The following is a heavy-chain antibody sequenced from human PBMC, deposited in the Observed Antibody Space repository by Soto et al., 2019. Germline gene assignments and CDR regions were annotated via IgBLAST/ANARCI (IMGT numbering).Heavy chain of an antibody. Sequence: QVQLVKSGAEVKKPGSSVKVSCKASGGTFSSYAISWVRQAPGQGLEWMGGIIPIFGTANYAQKFQGRVTITADESTSTAYMELSSLRSEDTAVYYCARAQSLEWLSSQNPFDDWGQGTLVTVSS. CDR1: GGTFSSYA. J-gene: IGHJ4*02. V-gene: IGHV1-69*01. CDR2: IIPIFGTA. CDR3: ARAQSLEWLSSQNPFDD. D-gene: IGHD3-3*01.